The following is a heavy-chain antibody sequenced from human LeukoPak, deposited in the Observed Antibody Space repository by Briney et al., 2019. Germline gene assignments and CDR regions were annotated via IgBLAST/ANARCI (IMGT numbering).Heavy chain of an antibody. CDR2: IYYSGST. CDR3: ARTRWDFDWLLSVFDY. Sequence: SETLSLTCTVSGGSISSYYWSWIRQPPGKGLEWIGYIYYSGSTNYNPSLKSRVTISVDTSKNQFSLKLSSVTAADTAVYYCARTRWDFDWLLSVFDYWGQGTLVTVSS. J-gene: IGHJ4*02. D-gene: IGHD3-9*01. CDR1: GGSISSYY. V-gene: IGHV4-59*12.